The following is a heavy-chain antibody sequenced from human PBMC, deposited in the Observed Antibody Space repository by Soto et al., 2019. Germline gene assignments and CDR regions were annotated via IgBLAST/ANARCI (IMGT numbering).Heavy chain of an antibody. D-gene: IGHD3-22*01. V-gene: IGHV4-59*08. Sequence: PSETLSLTCTVSGGSISSYYWSWIRQPPGKGLEWIGYIYYSGSTNYNPSLKSRVTISVDTSKNQFSLKLSSVTAADTAVYYCARLGYYDSSGYLDYWGQGTLVTVS. CDR3: ARLGYYDSSGYLDY. CDR2: IYYSGST. CDR1: GGSISSYY. J-gene: IGHJ4*02.